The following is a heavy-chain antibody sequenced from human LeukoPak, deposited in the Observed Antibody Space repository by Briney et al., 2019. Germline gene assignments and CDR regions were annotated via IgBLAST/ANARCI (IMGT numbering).Heavy chain of an antibody. Sequence: ASVKVSCKASGGTFSIYAISWVRQAPGQGLEWMGGIIPIFGTANYAQKFQGRVTITADESTSTAYMELSSLRSEDTAVYYCASSTGLRYYFDYWGQGTLVTVSS. D-gene: IGHD1-14*01. J-gene: IGHJ4*02. CDR2: IIPIFGTA. CDR1: GGTFSIYA. V-gene: IGHV1-69*13. CDR3: ASSTGLRYYFDY.